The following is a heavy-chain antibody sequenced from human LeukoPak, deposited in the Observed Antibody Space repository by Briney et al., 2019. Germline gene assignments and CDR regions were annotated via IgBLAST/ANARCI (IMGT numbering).Heavy chain of an antibody. D-gene: IGHD2-15*01. V-gene: IGHV3-48*03. J-gene: IGHJ5*02. CDR3: ARARRSADNWFDP. CDR1: GFTFSSYE. Sequence: GGSLRLSCAASGFTFSSYEMNWVRQAPGKGLEWVSYISSSGSTIYYADSVKGRFTISRDNAKNSLYLQMNSLRAEDTAVYYCARARRSADNWFDPWGQGTLVTVSS. CDR2: ISSSGSTI.